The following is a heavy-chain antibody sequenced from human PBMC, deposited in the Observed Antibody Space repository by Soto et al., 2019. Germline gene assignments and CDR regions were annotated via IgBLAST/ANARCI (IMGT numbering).Heavy chain of an antibody. CDR1: GGSISSYY. Sequence: SETLSLTCTVSGGSISSYYWSWIRQPPGKGLEWIGYIYYSGSTNYNPSLKSRVTISVDTSKNQFSLQMNSLRAEDTAVYYCAKATWTAMVTWYFDYWGQGTLVTVSS. CDR3: AKATWTAMVTWYFDY. D-gene: IGHD5-18*01. CDR2: IYYSGST. J-gene: IGHJ4*02. V-gene: IGHV4-59*12.